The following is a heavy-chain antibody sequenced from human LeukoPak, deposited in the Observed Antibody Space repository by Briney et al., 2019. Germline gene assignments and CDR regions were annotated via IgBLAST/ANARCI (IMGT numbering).Heavy chain of an antibody. D-gene: IGHD3-10*01. Sequence: GGSLRLSCAASGFTFSTYAMNWVRQTPRQGLQWVAAVSPGGVNTYYADSVKGRFAISRDNSKRTLDLQMNNLGADDTAMYFCAIGGGSGNYNWFDSWGRGTLVTVSS. V-gene: IGHV3-23*01. J-gene: IGHJ5*01. CDR3: AIGGGSGNYNWFDS. CDR1: GFTFSTYA. CDR2: VSPGGVNT.